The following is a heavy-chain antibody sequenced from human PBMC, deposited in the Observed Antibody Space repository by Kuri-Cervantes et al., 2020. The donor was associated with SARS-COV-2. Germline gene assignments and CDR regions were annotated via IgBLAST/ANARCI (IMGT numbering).Heavy chain of an antibody. CDR2: IYHSGST. CDR3: ARARIAAAGYNWFDP. D-gene: IGHD6-13*01. Sequence: LRLSCTVSGGSISSGGYYWSWIRQPPGKGLEWIGYIYHSGSTYYNPSLKSRVTISVGRSKNQFSLKLSSVTAADTAVYYCARARIAAAGYNWFDPWGQGTLVTVSS. CDR1: GGSISSGGYY. V-gene: IGHV4-30-2*01. J-gene: IGHJ5*02.